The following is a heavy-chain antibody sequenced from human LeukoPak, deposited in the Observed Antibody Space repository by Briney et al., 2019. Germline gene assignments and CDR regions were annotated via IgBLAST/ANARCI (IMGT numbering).Heavy chain of an antibody. D-gene: IGHD2-2*01. V-gene: IGHV4-59*11. J-gene: IGHJ4*02. CDR1: GGSLSSHY. CDR3: ARFSSGCSTSSCYLTY. CDR2: IHNTGST. Sequence: SETLSLTCSVSGGSLSSHYWSWIRQPPGKGLELIGHIHNTGSTFYNPSLRGRVTISLDTSNNQFSLKLTSMTAADTAVYYCARFSSGCSTSSCYLTYWGQGTLVTVS.